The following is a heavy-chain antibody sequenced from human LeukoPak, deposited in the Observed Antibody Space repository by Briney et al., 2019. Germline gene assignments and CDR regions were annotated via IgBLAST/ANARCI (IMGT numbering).Heavy chain of an antibody. CDR1: GFTFSSYS. J-gene: IGHJ4*02. D-gene: IGHD1-26*01. V-gene: IGHV3-21*01. Sequence: PGGSLRLSCAASGFTFSSYSMNWVRQAPGKGLEWVSSISSSSSYIYYADSVKGRFTISRDNAKNSLYLQMNSLRAEDTAVYYCARGLNSGSYHIDYWGQGTLVTVSS. CDR2: ISSSSSYI. CDR3: ARGLNSGSYHIDY.